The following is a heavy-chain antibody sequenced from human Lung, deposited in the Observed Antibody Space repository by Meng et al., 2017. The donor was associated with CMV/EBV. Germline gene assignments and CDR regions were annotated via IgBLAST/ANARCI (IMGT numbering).Heavy chain of an antibody. CDR2: ISFSSSYI. Sequence: GGSXRLXCAASRFTFSSYSMNWVRQAPGKGLEWVSSISFSSSYIYYADSVKGRFTISRDNAKSSLYLQMNSLRAEDTAVYYCAREGYYYDSGNYYYYFDHWXQGKXVTVSS. D-gene: IGHD3-10*01. CDR3: AREGYYYDSGNYYYYFDH. CDR1: RFTFSSYS. V-gene: IGHV3-21*01. J-gene: IGHJ4*02.